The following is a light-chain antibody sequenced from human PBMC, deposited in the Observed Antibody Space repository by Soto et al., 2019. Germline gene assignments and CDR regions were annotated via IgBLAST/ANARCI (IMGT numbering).Light chain of an antibody. CDR2: EGS. CDR3: CSYAGSRRV. V-gene: IGLV2-23*01. CDR1: SSDVGSYNL. Sequence: QSALTQPASVSGSPGQSITISCNGTSSDVGSYNLVSWYQQHPGKAPKLMIYEGSKRPSGVSNRFSGSKSGNTASLTISGLQAEDEADYYCCSYAGSRRVFGGGTKLTVL. J-gene: IGLJ2*01.